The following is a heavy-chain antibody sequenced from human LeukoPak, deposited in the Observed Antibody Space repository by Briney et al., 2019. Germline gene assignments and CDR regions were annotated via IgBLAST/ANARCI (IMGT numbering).Heavy chain of an antibody. CDR3: VQEGPRGLAFDV. CDR1: GFTFSSYA. V-gene: IGHV3-23*01. Sequence: GGSLRLSCAASGFTFSSYAMSWVRQAPGKGLEWVSAISGSGGSTYYADSVKGRFTISRDNSKNTLYLQVNSLRAEDSAVYYCVQEGPRGLAFDVWGQGTKVTVSS. J-gene: IGHJ3*01. CDR2: ISGSGGST.